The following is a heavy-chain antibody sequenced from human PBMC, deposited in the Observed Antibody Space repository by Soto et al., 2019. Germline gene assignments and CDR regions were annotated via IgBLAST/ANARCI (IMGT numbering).Heavy chain of an antibody. CDR3: ARARITLVREIIKYNMDI. CDR1: GGSIGSYY. V-gene: IGHV4-59*01. D-gene: IGHD3-10*01. CDR2: IYESGST. Sequence: ASETRSLTCTVSGGSIGSYYWSWSRQPPGKGLEWIGYIYESGSTNSNPSLQSRVTISVDTSKNQFYLNLSPVTAADTATYYCARARITLVREIIKYNMDIWGQGTTVTVSS. J-gene: IGHJ6*02.